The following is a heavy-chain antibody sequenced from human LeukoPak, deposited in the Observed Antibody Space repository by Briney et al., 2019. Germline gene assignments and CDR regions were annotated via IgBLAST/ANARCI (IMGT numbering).Heavy chain of an antibody. J-gene: IGHJ4*02. CDR2: IYPDDSDT. D-gene: IGHD5-24*01. CDR1: GYSFATYW. Sequence: GESLKISCKVSGYSFATYWIGWVRQMPGKGLEWMGIIYPDDSDTRYSPSFQGQVTISADKSISTAYLQWSSLKASDTAMYYCARVPGWLQLGYYFDYWGQGTLVTVSS. V-gene: IGHV5-51*01. CDR3: ARVPGWLQLGYYFDY.